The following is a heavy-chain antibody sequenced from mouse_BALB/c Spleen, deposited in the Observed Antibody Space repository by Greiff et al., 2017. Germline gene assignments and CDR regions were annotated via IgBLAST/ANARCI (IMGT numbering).Heavy chain of an antibody. CDR2: ISSGGST. V-gene: IGHV5-6-5*01. J-gene: IGHJ2*01. Sequence: EVHLVESGGGLVKPGGSLKLSCAASGFTFSSYAMSWVRQTPEKRLEWVASISSGGSTYYPDSVKGRFTISRDNARNILYLQMSSLRSEDTAMYYCARGELGLTMITTIYYFDYWGQGTTLTVSS. D-gene: IGHD2-4*01. CDR3: ARGELGLTMITTIYYFDY. CDR1: GFTFSSYA.